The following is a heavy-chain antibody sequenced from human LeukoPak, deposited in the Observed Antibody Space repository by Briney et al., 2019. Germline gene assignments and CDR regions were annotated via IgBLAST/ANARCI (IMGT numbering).Heavy chain of an antibody. J-gene: IGHJ4*02. D-gene: IGHD4-17*01. V-gene: IGHV3-23*01. CDR2: ISGSGGST. Sequence: ETLSLTCAVYGGSFSGYYWSWIRQPPGKGLEWVSAISGSGGSTYYADSVKGRFTISRDNSKNTLYLQMNSLRAEDTAVYYCAKETVTTDYWGQGTLVTVSS. CDR3: AKETVTTDY. CDR1: GGSFSGYY.